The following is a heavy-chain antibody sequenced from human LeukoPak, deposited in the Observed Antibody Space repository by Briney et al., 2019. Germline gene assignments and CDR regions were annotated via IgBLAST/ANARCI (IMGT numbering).Heavy chain of an antibody. CDR3: ARDNSLQDMAWWFDP. V-gene: IGHV1-46*01. CDR2: IDPIGGST. CDR1: GYTFISYY. D-gene: IGHD5-24*01. Sequence: ASVKVSCKASGYTFISYYMHWVRQAPGQGLEWIGVIDPIGGSTYYAEKFQGRVTLTRDMSTSTDYMELSSLRSEDTAVYYCARDNSLQDMAWWFDPWGQGTLVIVSS. J-gene: IGHJ5*02.